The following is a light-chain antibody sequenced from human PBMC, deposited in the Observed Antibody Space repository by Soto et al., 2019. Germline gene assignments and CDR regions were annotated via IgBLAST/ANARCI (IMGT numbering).Light chain of an antibody. V-gene: IGKV3-15*01. CDR1: QSVSSN. CDR3: HQYNNWPYT. CDR2: GTS. Sequence: EIVMTQSPATLSVSPGERANLSCRASQSVSSNLAWYQQKPGQTPRLLIFGTSTRATGIPARFSGSGSGTEFTLTISSLQSEDFAVYYCHQYNNWPYTFGQGTKLEIK. J-gene: IGKJ2*01.